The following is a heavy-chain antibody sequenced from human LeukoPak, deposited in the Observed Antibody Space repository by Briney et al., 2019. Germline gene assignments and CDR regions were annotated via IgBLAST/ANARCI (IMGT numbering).Heavy chain of an antibody. CDR2: INHSGST. J-gene: IGHJ3*02. D-gene: IGHD2-15*01. V-gene: IGHV4-34*01. CDR3: ARDCSGGSCYLNDAFDI. Sequence: SETLSLTCAVYGGSFSGYYWSWIRQPPGKGLEWIGEINHSGSTNYNPSLKSRVTILVDTSKNQFSLKLSSVTAADTAVYYCARDCSGGSCYLNDAFDIWGQGTMVTVSS. CDR1: GGSFSGYY.